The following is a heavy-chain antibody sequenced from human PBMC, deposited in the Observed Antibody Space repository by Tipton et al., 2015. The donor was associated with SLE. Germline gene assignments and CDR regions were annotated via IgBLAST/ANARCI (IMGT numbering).Heavy chain of an antibody. Sequence: TLSLTCTVSGGSISSYYWSWIRQPPGKGLEWIGSIYHSGSTYYNPSLKSRVTISVDTSKNQFSLKLSSVTAADTAVYYCAGGGGYDLNWGQGTLVTVSS. D-gene: IGHD5-12*01. CDR3: AGGGGYDLN. CDR2: IYHSGST. J-gene: IGHJ4*02. CDR1: GGSISSYY. V-gene: IGHV4-59*08.